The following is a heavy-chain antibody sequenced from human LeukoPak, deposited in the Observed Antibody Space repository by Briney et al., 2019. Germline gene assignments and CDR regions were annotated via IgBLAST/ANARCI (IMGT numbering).Heavy chain of an antibody. D-gene: IGHD2-2*01. CDR1: GGSIGSYY. Sequence: SETLSLTCTVSGGSIGSYYWSWIRQPPGKGLEWIGYIYYSGSTNYNPSLKSRVTISVDTSKNQFSLKLSSVTAADTAVYYCAREGWRYCSSTSCPDGAFDIWGQGTMVTVSS. J-gene: IGHJ3*02. CDR3: AREGWRYCSSTSCPDGAFDI. CDR2: IYYSGST. V-gene: IGHV4-59*01.